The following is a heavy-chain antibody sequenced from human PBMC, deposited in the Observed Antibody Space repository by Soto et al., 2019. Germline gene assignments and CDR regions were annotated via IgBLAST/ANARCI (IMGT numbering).Heavy chain of an antibody. Sequence: QLQLQESGSGLVKPSQTLSLTCAVSGGSISSGGYSWSWIRQPPGKGLEWIGYIYHSGSTYYNPAPKSRVTISVDRSTNQFSLKLSSVTAADTAVYYCARAIGWFGELLGGYYFDYWGQGTLVTVSS. D-gene: IGHD3-10*01. V-gene: IGHV4-30-2*01. J-gene: IGHJ4*02. CDR2: IYHSGST. CDR3: ARAIGWFGELLGGYYFDY. CDR1: GGSISSGGYS.